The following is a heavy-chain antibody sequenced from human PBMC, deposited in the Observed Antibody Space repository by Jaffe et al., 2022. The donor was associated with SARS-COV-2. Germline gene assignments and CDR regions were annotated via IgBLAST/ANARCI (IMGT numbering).Heavy chain of an antibody. CDR3: ARGGDTFGGVIARLGAFDI. D-gene: IGHD3-16*02. Sequence: QVQLVESGGGVVQPGRSLRLSCAASGFTFSSYGMHWVRQAPGKGLEWVAVIWYDGSNKYYADSVKGRFTISRDNSKNTLYLQMNSLRAEDTAVYYCARGGDTFGGVIARLGAFDIWGQGTMVTVSS. V-gene: IGHV3-33*01. J-gene: IGHJ3*02. CDR1: GFTFSSYG. CDR2: IWYDGSNK.